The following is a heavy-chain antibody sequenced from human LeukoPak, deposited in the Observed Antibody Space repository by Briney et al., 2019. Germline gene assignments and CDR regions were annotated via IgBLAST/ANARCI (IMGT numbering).Heavy chain of an antibody. CDR3: ARDPATHDYGDYVLPSFDY. V-gene: IGHV1-2*02. D-gene: IGHD4-17*01. CDR2: INPNSGGT. J-gene: IGHJ4*02. CDR1: GYTFTGHY. Sequence: ASVKVSCKASGYTFTGHYMHWVRQAPGQGLEWMGWINPNSGGTNYAQKFQGRVTMTRDTSISTAYMELSRLRSDDTAVYYCARDPATHDYGDYVLPSFDYWGQGTLVTVSS.